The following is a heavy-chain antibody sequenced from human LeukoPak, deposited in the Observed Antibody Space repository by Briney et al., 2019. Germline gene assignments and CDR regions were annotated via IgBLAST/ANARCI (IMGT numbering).Heavy chain of an antibody. CDR3: ARSKVDYYDSSGYGVYFDY. CDR1: GGTFSSYA. J-gene: IGHJ4*02. Sequence: ASVKVSCKASGGTFSSYAISWVRQAPGQGLEWMGGIIPIFGTANYAQKFQGRVTITADESTSTAYMELSSLRSEDTAVYYCARSKVDYYDSSGYGVYFDYWGQGTLVTVSS. V-gene: IGHV1-69*13. CDR2: IIPIFGTA. D-gene: IGHD3-22*01.